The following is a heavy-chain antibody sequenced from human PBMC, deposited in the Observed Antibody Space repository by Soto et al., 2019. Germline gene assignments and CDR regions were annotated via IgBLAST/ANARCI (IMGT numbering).Heavy chain of an antibody. CDR1: GYSISSGFY. D-gene: IGHD3-16*01. Sequence: PSETLSLTCSVSGYSISSGFYWDWIRQPPGKGLEWIGSIYYRGNTYYNPSHNGRITVTPDTSKNQFSLHLNSVTPEDTAVYYCAREFPYYESSDSYFDYWGQGALVTVSS. CDR2: IYYRGNT. J-gene: IGHJ4*02. CDR3: AREFPYYESSDSYFDY. V-gene: IGHV4-38-2*02.